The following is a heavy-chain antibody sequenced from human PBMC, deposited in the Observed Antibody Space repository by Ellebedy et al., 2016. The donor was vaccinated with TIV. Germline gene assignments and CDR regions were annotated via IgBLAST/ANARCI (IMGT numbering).Heavy chain of an antibody. D-gene: IGHD2-15*01. Sequence: AASVKVSCKASGYTFTSYYMHWVRQAPGQGLEWMGIINPSGGNTSYAQKFQGRVTMTRDTSTSTVYMELSSLRSEDTAVYYCARDQESAEVAATHYVKGAPPYYYYGMDVWGQGTTVTVSS. CDR3: ARDQESAEVAATHYVKGAPPYYYYGMDV. V-gene: IGHV1-46*01. CDR2: INPSGGNT. CDR1: GYTFTSYY. J-gene: IGHJ6*02.